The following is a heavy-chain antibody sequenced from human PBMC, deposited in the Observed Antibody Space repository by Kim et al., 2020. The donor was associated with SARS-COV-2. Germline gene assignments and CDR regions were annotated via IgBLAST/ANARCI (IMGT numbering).Heavy chain of an antibody. CDR3: AKDLVVAALYGMDV. Sequence: ADPVKGRFTISRDNAKNSLYLQMNSLGAEDTALYYCAKDLVVAALYGMDVWGQGTTVTVSS. D-gene: IGHD2-15*01. J-gene: IGHJ6*02. V-gene: IGHV3-9*01.